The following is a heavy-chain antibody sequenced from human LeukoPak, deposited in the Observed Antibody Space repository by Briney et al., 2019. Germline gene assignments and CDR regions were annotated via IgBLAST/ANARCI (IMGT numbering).Heavy chain of an antibody. Sequence: QPGGSPRVSCAASGFTFGSYSMNWVRQAPGKGLEWVSYISSTGSSIYYADSVKGRFTVSRDNAKNSMYLQMNSLRDEDTAVYYCARDLSQLYGALDYWGQGTLVTVSS. CDR2: ISSTGSSI. D-gene: IGHD2-2*01. CDR1: GFTFGSYS. V-gene: IGHV3-48*02. CDR3: ARDLSQLYGALDY. J-gene: IGHJ4*02.